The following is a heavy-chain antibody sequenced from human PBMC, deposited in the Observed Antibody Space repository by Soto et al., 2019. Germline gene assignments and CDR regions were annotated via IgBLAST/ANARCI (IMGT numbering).Heavy chain of an antibody. V-gene: IGHV1-18*04. Sequence: QVQLVQSGAEVKKPGASVKVPCKASGYTFTSYGISWVRQAPGQGLEWMGWISAYNGNTNYAQKLQGRVTMTTDTSTSTAYMELRSLRSDDTAVYYCARLRTSLIAAAGIYNWFDPWGQGTLVTVSS. CDR1: GYTFTSYG. CDR2: ISAYNGNT. D-gene: IGHD6-13*01. J-gene: IGHJ5*02. CDR3: ARLRTSLIAAAGIYNWFDP.